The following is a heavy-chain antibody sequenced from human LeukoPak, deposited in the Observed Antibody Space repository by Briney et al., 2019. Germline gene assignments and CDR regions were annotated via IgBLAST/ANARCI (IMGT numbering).Heavy chain of an antibody. CDR1: GGSFSGYS. D-gene: IGHD3-10*01. V-gene: IGHV4-34*01. Sequence: SETLSLTCAVYGGSFSGYSWTWIRQPPGKGLEWIGEINHSGSANYNPSLRSRVNISVDRSKTQISLNLSSVTAADTAVYYCATDRSRWFGEFNWFDPWGQGTLVTVSA. J-gene: IGHJ5*02. CDR2: INHSGSA. CDR3: ATDRSRWFGEFNWFDP.